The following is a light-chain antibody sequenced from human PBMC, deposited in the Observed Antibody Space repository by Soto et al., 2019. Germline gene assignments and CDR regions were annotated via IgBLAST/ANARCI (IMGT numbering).Light chain of an antibody. CDR1: QSISSY. V-gene: IGKV1-39*01. Sequence: DIQMTQSPSSLSASVGDRVTITCRASQSISSYLNWYQQKPGKAPKLLIYAASSLQSGVPSRFSGSGSGTDFTITISSLQPEDFAAYYCPQSYSTLTFGPGTKVDIK. CDR3: PQSYSTLT. J-gene: IGKJ3*01. CDR2: AAS.